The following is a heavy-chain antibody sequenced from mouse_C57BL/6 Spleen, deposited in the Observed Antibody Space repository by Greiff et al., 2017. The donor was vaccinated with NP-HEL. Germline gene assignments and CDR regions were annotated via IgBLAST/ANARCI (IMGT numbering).Heavy chain of an antibody. D-gene: IGHD2-4*01. Sequence: EVQLQQSGPELVKPGASVKISCKASGYTFTDYYMNWVKQSHGKSLEWIGDINPNNGGTSYNQKFKGKATLTVDKSSSTAYMELRSLTSEDSAVYYCARLGDYVPYYCGYWGQGTTLTVSS. CDR1: GYTFTDYY. CDR2: INPNNGGT. V-gene: IGHV1-26*01. CDR3: ARLGDYVPYYCGY. J-gene: IGHJ2*01.